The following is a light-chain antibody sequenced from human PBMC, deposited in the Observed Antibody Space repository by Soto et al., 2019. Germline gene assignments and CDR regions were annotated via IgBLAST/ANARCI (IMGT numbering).Light chain of an antibody. J-gene: IGKJ4*01. CDR3: QSYLLYLS. CDR1: QSISSW. CDR2: DAS. V-gene: IGKV1-5*01. Sequence: MPLNLAPSTIVKYVIPTVTITFRASQSISSWLAWYQQKPGKAPKLLIYDASSLESGVPSRFSGSGSGTEFTLTISSLQPDDFATYYCQSYLLYLSFCGGSKVEIK.